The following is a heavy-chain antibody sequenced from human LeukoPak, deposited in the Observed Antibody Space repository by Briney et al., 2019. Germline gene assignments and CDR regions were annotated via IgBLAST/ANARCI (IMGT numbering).Heavy chain of an antibody. J-gene: IGHJ4*02. D-gene: IGHD3-22*01. V-gene: IGHV4-4*02. Sequence: PSETLSPTCAVSGGSISSSNWWSWVRQPPGKGLEWIGEIYHSGSTNYNPSLKSRVTISVDKSKNQFSLKLSSVTAADTAVYYCARVYYYDSSDNRMGFDYWGQGTLVTVSS. CDR1: GGSISSSNW. CDR2: IYHSGST. CDR3: ARVYYYDSSDNRMGFDY.